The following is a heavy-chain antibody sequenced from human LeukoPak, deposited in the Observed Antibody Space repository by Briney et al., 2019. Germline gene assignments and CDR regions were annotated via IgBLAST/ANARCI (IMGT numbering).Heavy chain of an antibody. Sequence: GGSLRLSCAASGFTFSSYGMHWVRQAPGKGLEWVAVIWYDGSNKYYADSVKGRFTISRDNSKNTLYLQMNSLRAEDTAVYYCARARGGYYDSSGTENWFDPWGQGTLVTVSS. CDR3: ARARGGYYDSSGTENWFDP. J-gene: IGHJ5*02. D-gene: IGHD3-22*01. V-gene: IGHV3-33*01. CDR2: IWYDGSNK. CDR1: GFTFSSYG.